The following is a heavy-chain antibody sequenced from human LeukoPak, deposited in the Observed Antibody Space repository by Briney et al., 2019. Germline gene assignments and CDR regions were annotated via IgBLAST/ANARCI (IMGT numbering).Heavy chain of an antibody. CDR1: GYSISSGYY. D-gene: IGHD6-13*01. CDR3: ARSHWGPYGSRIANWFDP. V-gene: IGHV4-38-2*02. Sequence: PSETLSLTCTVSGYSISSGYYWGWIRQPPGKGLEWIGSIYYSGSTYYNPSLKSRVTISVDTSKSQFSLKLSSVTAADTAVYYCARSHWGPYGSRIANWFDPWGQGTLVTVSS. J-gene: IGHJ5*02. CDR2: IYYSGST.